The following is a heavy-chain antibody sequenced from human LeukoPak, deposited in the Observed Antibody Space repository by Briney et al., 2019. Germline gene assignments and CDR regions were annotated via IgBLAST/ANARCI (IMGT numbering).Heavy chain of an antibody. Sequence: GASVKVSCKASGGTFSSYAISWVRQAPGQGLEWMGGIIPIFGTANYAQKFQGRVTITADESTSTAYMELSSLRSEDTAVYYCARARRGNNDYGDYVPHNWFDPWGQGTLVTVSS. CDR1: GGTFSSYA. V-gene: IGHV1-69*13. J-gene: IGHJ5*02. CDR2: IIPIFGTA. D-gene: IGHD4-17*01. CDR3: ARARRGNNDYGDYVPHNWFDP.